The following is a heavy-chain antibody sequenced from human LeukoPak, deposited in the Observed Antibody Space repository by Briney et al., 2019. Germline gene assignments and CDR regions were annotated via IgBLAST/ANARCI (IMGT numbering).Heavy chain of an antibody. D-gene: IGHD3-16*01. J-gene: IGHJ4*02. Sequence: SETLSLTCSVSGGSISSSTYYWGWIRQPPGKGLEWIGAIYYTGTTYYNPSLRSRVTISVDTSKNHFSLKLSSVTAADTALYYCESAPRQGSIGGLDYWGQGTLVTVSS. V-gene: IGHV4-39*02. CDR1: GGSISSSTYY. CDR2: IYYTGTT. CDR3: ESAPRQGSIGGLDY.